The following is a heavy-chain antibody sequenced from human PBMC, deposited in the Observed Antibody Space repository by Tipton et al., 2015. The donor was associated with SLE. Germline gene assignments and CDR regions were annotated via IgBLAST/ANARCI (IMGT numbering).Heavy chain of an antibody. CDR3: ATPNLDYSGGDDAFDI. D-gene: IGHD4-11*01. Sequence: QLVQSGAEVKKPGASVKVSCKASGYTFTSYYMHWVRQAPGQGLEWMGIINPSGGSTSYAQKFQGRVTMTRDTSTSTVYMELSSLRSEDTAVYYCATPNLDYSGGDDAFDIWCQGTMVTVSS. CDR1: GYTFTSYY. CDR2: INPSGGST. V-gene: IGHV1-46*01. J-gene: IGHJ3*02.